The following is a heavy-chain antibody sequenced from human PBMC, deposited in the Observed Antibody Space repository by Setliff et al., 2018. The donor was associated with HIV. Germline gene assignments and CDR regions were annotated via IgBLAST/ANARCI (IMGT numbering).Heavy chain of an antibody. CDR3: AREGASGGPVN. CDR2: IYYSGST. Sequence: ASETLSLTCNVSGGSINTGGYYWSWIRQHPGKGLEWIGYIYYSGSTYYNPSLKSRATISVDTSKNQFSLKLSSVAAADTAVYYCAREGASGGPVNWGQGTLVTVSS. D-gene: IGHD3-10*01. V-gene: IGHV4-31*03. J-gene: IGHJ4*02. CDR1: GGSINTGGYY.